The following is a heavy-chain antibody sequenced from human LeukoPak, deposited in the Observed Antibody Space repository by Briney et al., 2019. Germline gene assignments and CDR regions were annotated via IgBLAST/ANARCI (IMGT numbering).Heavy chain of an antibody. CDR2: ISSSSSYI. CDR1: GFSFSSYR. D-gene: IGHD4-17*01. V-gene: IGHV3-21*01. Sequence: GGSLRLSCAASGFSFSSYRMNWVRQAPGKGLEWVSSISSSSSYIYYADSVKGRFTISRDNAKNSLFLQMNSLRAEDTALYYCARDWDYGDYFDYWGQGTLVTVSS. CDR3: ARDWDYGDYFDY. J-gene: IGHJ4*02.